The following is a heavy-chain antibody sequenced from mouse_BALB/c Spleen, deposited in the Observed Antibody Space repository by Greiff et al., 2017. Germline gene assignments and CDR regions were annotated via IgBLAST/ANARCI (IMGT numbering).Heavy chain of an antibody. CDR1: GFTFSSYT. V-gene: IGHV5-12-2*01. CDR3: ARQGGNWFAY. J-gene: IGHJ3*01. Sequence: EVQVVESGGGLVQPGGSLKLSCAASGFTFSSYTMSWVRQTPEKRLEWVAYISNGGGSTYYPDTVKGRFTISRDNAKNTLYLQMSSLKSEDTAMYYCARQGGNWFAYWGQGTLVTVSA. CDR2: ISNGGGST. D-gene: IGHD2-1*01.